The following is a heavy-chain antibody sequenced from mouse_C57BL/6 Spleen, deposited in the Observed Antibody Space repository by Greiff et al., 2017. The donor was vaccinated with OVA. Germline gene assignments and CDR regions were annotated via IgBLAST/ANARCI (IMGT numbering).Heavy chain of an antibody. D-gene: IGHD1-1*01. CDR1: GYTFTDYN. Sequence: VQLQQSGPELVKPGASVKMSCKASGYTFTDYNMHWVKQSHGKSLEWIGYINPNNGGTSYNQKFKGKATLTVNKSSSTAYMELRSLTSEDSAVYYCAREGIYYYGSSTDYAMDYWGQGTSVTVSS. J-gene: IGHJ4*01. V-gene: IGHV1-22*01. CDR3: AREGIYYYGSSTDYAMDY. CDR2: INPNNGGT.